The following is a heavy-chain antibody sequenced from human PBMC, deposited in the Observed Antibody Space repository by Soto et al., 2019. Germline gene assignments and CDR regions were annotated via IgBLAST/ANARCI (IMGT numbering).Heavy chain of an antibody. CDR3: GRRFVLWTALNY. D-gene: IGHD2-21*02. V-gene: IGHV1-3*01. CDR2: INAGNGNT. J-gene: IGHJ4*02. Sequence: QVQLVQSGAEVKKPGASVKVSCKASGYTFTSYAMHWVRQAPGQRLEWMGWINAGNGNTKYSQKFQGRVTITRDTSARTAYMELSSLELENTALISCGRRFVLWTALNYWGQGTLVTVPS. CDR1: GYTFTSYA.